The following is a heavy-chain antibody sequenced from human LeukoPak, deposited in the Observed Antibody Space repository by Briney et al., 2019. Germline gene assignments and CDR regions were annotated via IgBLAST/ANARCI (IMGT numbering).Heavy chain of an antibody. V-gene: IGHV4-34*01. CDR1: GGSFSGYY. CDR3: ARDHYPGIARGGACDI. D-gene: IGHD3-10*01. J-gene: IGHJ3*02. CDR2: INHSGST. Sequence: SETLSLTCAVYGGSFSGYYWSWIRQPPGKGLEWIGEINHSGSTNYNPSLKSRVTISVDTSKNQFSLKLSSVTAADTAMYYCARDHYPGIARGGACDIWGQGTMVTVSS.